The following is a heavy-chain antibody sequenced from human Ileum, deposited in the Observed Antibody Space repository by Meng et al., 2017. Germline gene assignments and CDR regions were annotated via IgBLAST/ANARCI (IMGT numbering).Heavy chain of an antibody. J-gene: IGHJ4*02. CDR3: ARGPNYGSGSYYNFDR. CDR2: IYNTGST. V-gene: IGHV4-38-2*02. D-gene: IGHD3-10*01. Sequence: SETLSLTCTVSGYSITSGYYWGWVRQPPGKGLEWIGSIYNTGSTSYKSSLKSRATISVDTSKNQFSLRLSSVTDGDTAFYYCARGPNYGSGSYYNFDRWGRGTLVTVSS. CDR1: GYSITSGYY.